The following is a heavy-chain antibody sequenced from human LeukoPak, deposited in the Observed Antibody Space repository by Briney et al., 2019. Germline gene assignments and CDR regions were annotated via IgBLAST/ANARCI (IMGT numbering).Heavy chain of an antibody. Sequence: SQTLSLTCAISGDSVSTNSAAWNWIRQSPSRGLEWLARTYYGSKWFNDYAPSVKSRIAVNPDTSRNQLSLQLNSVSHEDTAIYFCAREATSSFDYWGQGALVTVSS. CDR3: AREATSSFDY. V-gene: IGHV6-1*01. CDR1: GDSVSTNSAA. J-gene: IGHJ4*02. D-gene: IGHD2-2*01. CDR2: TYYGSKWFN.